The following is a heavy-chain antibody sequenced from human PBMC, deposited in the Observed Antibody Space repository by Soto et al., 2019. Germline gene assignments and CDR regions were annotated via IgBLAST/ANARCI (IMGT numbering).Heavy chain of an antibody. CDR3: ARGAGYCSGDCWNDYYYAMDV. J-gene: IGHJ6*02. Sequence: ASVKVSCKASGYIFTNYAIHWVRQAPGQRLEWVGWINVGTGNTKYSQNFQGRVTITRDTSATTAYMELSSLRSEDTAVYYCARGAGYCSGDCWNDYYYAMDVWGQGTTVTVSS. CDR1: GYIFTNYA. CDR2: INVGTGNT. D-gene: IGHD2-21*02. V-gene: IGHV1-3*01.